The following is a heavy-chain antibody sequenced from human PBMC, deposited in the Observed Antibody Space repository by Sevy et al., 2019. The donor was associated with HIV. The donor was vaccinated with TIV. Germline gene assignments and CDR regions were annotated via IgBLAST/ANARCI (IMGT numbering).Heavy chain of an antibody. CDR3: AKDDILGYCSGGSCYPGY. CDR2: IFYGGGEK. D-gene: IGHD2-15*01. CDR1: GFTFSSYA. V-gene: IGHV3-30*18. Sequence: GGSLRLSCAASGFTFSSYAMHWVRQAPGKGLEGVAVIFYGGGEKYYSDSVKGRFTISRDNSKNTLYLQMNSLRPEDTAVYYCAKDDILGYCSGGSCYPGYWGQGTLVTVSS. J-gene: IGHJ4*02.